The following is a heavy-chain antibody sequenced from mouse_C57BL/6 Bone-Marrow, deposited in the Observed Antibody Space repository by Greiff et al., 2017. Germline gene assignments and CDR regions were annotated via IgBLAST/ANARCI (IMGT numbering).Heavy chain of an antibody. J-gene: IGHJ2*01. Sequence: VQLQQPGTELVKPGASGYTFTSYWMHWVKQRPGQGLEWIGNINPSNGGTNYNEKFKSKATLTVDKSSSTAYMQLSSLTSEDSAVYYCARSEHYYGSSYVDYWGQGTTLTVSS. V-gene: IGHV1-53*01. CDR2: INPSNGGT. CDR3: ARSEHYYGSSYVDY. CDR1: GYTFTSYW. D-gene: IGHD1-1*01.